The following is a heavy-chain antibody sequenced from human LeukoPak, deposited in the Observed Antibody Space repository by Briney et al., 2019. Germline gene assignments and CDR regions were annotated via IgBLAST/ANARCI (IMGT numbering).Heavy chain of an antibody. CDR2: ISGSGGST. D-gene: IGHD6-19*01. CDR3: AKDADGPYSSGWYNWFDP. Sequence: PGGSLRLSCAASGFTFSSYAMSWVRQAPGKGLEWVSAISGSGGSTYYADSVKGRLTISRDNSKNTLYLQMNSLRAEDTAVYYCAKDADGPYSSGWYNWFDPWGQGTLVTVSS. CDR1: GFTFSSYA. V-gene: IGHV3-23*01. J-gene: IGHJ5*02.